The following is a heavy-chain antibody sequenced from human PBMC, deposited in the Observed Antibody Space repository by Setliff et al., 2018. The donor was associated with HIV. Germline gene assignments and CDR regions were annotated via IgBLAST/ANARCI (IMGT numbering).Heavy chain of an antibody. V-gene: IGHV3-21*01. CDR1: GFSFSSYR. Sequence: GGSLRLSCAASGFSFSSYRMNWVRQAPGKGLECVSSITRSSDYIWYADSVKGRFTISRDNAKNSLNLQMNSLSAEDTAVYYCARDGTTLLAAMDVWGKGTTVTVSS. CDR3: ARDGTTLLAAMDV. CDR2: ITRSSDYI. D-gene: IGHD1-7*01. J-gene: IGHJ6*03.